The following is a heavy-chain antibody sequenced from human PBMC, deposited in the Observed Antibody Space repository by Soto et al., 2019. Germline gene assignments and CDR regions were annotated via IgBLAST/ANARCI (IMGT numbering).Heavy chain of an antibody. J-gene: IGHJ4*02. CDR1: GGSISFYY. D-gene: IGHD1-26*01. CDR2: IYYSGST. Sequence: SETLSLTCTVSGGSISFYYWIWIRQPPGKGLEWIGYIYYSGSTSYNPSLKSRVTISVDASKNQFSLKLSFVTAADTAVYYCARISGGSYYVDYWGPGTLVTVS. CDR3: ARISGGSYYVDY. V-gene: IGHV4-59*01.